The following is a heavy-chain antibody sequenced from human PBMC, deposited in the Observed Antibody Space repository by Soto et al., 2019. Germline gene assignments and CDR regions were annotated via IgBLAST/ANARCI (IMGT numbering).Heavy chain of an antibody. CDR3: ARGDCCSTSCLVMGI. D-gene: IGHD2-2*01. Sequence: PGGSLRLSCAASGFTFSSYWMHWVRQAPGQGLVWVSSINTDGSGTTYADSVKGRFTISRDNANNTYLQMNTLRAEDTAVYYCARGDCCSTSCLVMGIWGQETTGTVSS. J-gene: IGHJ6*02. CDR2: INTDGSGT. CDR1: GFTFSSYW. V-gene: IGHV3-74*01.